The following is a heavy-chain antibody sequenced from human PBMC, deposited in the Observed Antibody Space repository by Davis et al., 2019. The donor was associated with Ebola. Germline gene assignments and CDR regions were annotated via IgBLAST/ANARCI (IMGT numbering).Heavy chain of an antibody. CDR3: AGDFIFDY. D-gene: IGHD2-21*02. CDR2: ISGSGGST. Sequence: GGSLRLSCAASGFTFSKYAMSWVRQAPGKGLEWVSVISGSGGSTYYADSVKGRFTISRDNSENTLYLQMNSLRAEDTAVYYCAGDFIFDYWGQGTLVTVSS. V-gene: IGHV3-23*01. J-gene: IGHJ4*02. CDR1: GFTFSKYA.